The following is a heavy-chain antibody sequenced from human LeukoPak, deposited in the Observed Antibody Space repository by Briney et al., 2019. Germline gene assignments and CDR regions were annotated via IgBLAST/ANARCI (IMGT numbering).Heavy chain of an antibody. J-gene: IGHJ6*03. V-gene: IGHV4-61*02. CDR2: IYTSGST. CDR3: AGGRAYNWMESYYYYYYMDV. CDR1: GGSISSGSYY. D-gene: IGHD1-1*01. Sequence: SETLSLTCTVSGGSISSGSYYWSWIRQPAGKGLEWIGRIYTSGSTNYNPSLKSRVTISVDTSKNQFSLKLSSVTAADTAVYYCAGGRAYNWMESYYYYYYMDVWGKGTTVTISS.